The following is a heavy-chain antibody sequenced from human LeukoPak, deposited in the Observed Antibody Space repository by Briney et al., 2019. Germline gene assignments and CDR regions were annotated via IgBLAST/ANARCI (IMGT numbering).Heavy chain of an antibody. CDR2: IIPMYDTP. CDR1: GGTFSTYA. D-gene: IGHD6-13*01. J-gene: IGHJ5*02. CDR3: ARSPGDSRPSRGGSSVWFDP. V-gene: IGHV1-69*05. Sequence: GASVKVSCKASGGTFSTYAINWVRQAPGQGLEWMRGIIPMYDTPTYAQQFQGRVTITTDESTTTAYMELSSLRSEDTAVYYCARSPGDSRPSRGGSSVWFDPWGQGSLVTVSS.